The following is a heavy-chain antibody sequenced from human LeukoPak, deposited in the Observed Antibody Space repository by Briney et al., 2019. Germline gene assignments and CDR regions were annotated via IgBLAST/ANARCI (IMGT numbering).Heavy chain of an antibody. Sequence: SVKVFCKASGGTFSRYAISWVRQARGQGLEWMGGIIPIFGTANYAQKFQGGVTITADESTSTAYMELSSLRSEDTAVYYCARDAPSETTMVSAFDIWGQGTMVTVSS. CDR1: GGTFSRYA. D-gene: IGHD5-18*01. CDR2: IIPIFGTA. J-gene: IGHJ3*02. CDR3: ARDAPSETTMVSAFDI. V-gene: IGHV1-69*01.